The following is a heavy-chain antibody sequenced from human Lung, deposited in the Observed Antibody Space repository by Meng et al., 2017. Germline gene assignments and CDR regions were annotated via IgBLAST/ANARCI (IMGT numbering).Heavy chain of an antibody. D-gene: IGHD2-15*01. CDR2: ISHSGST. V-gene: IGHV4-30-2*01. CDR1: GGSISSGTYY. J-gene: IGHJ4*02. Sequence: QLQLQESDSGLVKPSQTLSLTCTVSGGSISSGTYYWSWIRQPPGKGLEWIGYISHSGSTYYNPSLKNRVTISVDRSKNQFSLRLTSVTAADTAVYSCARSGYCSGSSCYGSFDSWGQGTLVTVSS. CDR3: ARSGYCSGSSCYGSFDS.